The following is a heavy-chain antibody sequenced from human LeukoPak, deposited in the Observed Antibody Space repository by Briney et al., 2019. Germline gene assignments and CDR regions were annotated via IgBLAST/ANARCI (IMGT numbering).Heavy chain of an antibody. CDR1: GDSISSSSSY. D-gene: IGHD3-22*01. Sequence: SETLSLTCSVSGDSISSSSSYWGWIRQPPGEGLEWIGSIYYSGSTYYNTSLKSRVTISVDTSKNQFSLKLISVTAADTAVYYCARADSTGYYRHDAFDIWGQGTMVTVSS. J-gene: IGHJ3*02. V-gene: IGHV4-39*07. CDR3: ARADSTGYYRHDAFDI. CDR2: IYYSGST.